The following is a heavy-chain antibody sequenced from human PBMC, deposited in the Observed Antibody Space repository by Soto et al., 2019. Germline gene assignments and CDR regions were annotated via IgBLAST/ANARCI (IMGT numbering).Heavy chain of an antibody. Sequence: EVQLVESGGALVQPGGSLRLSCVASGFTLSSNDMNWVRQAPGKGLEWVSYISISSRTIYDAHSVRGRFTISRDNAKNSLYLQMNGLRVEDTAVYYCATGTFFDWLDNPDQPLEIWGQGTMVTVSS. CDR1: GFTLSSND. CDR2: ISISSRTI. D-gene: IGHD3-9*01. J-gene: IGHJ3*02. CDR3: ATGTFFDWLDNPDQPLEI. V-gene: IGHV3-48*01.